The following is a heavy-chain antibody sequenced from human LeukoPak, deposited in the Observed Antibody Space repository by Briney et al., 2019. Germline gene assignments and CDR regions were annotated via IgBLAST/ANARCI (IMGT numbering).Heavy chain of an antibody. CDR2: ISGSGGST. CDR3: AKDLYSSSWPFDY. V-gene: IGHV3-23*01. Sequence: PGGSLRLSCAASGFTFSSYAMSWVRQAPGKGLEWVSAISGSGGSTYYADSVKGRFTISRDNSKNTLYLQMNSLRAEDTAVCYCAKDLYSSSWPFDYWGQGTLVTVSS. CDR1: GFTFSSYA. J-gene: IGHJ4*02. D-gene: IGHD6-13*01.